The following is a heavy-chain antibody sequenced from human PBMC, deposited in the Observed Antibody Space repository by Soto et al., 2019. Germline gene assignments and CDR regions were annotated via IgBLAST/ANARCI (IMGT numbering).Heavy chain of an antibody. CDR3: ARGGVSTRTFDF. J-gene: IGHJ4*02. D-gene: IGHD3-3*01. CDR2: IYPSDSDT. CDR1: GYNFSNYW. Sequence: PGEFLTISSTCAGYNFSNYWIGWVRQMPGKGLELMGIIYPSDSDTRYRPSFQGQVTISADKSISSAYLQWSSLRASDTAMYYCARGGVSTRTFDFWGQGTPVTVSS. V-gene: IGHV5-51*01.